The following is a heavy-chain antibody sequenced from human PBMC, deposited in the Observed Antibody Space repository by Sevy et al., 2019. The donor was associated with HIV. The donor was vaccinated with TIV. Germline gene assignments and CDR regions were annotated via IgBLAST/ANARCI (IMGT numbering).Heavy chain of an antibody. J-gene: IGHJ4*02. Sequence: ASVKVSCEASGYTFTSYGIIWVRQAPGQGLEGVGWISAYNGNTKYAQRLQGRVTMTTDTSTSTAYMELTSLRSDDTAVYYCARGPRKYYDSSGYYYPPSYWGQGTLVTVSS. V-gene: IGHV1-18*01. CDR1: GYTFTSYG. D-gene: IGHD3-22*01. CDR2: ISAYNGNT. CDR3: ARGPRKYYDSSGYYYPPSY.